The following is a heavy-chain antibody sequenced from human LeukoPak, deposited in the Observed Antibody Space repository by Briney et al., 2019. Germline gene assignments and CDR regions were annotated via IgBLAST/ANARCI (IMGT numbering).Heavy chain of an antibody. D-gene: IGHD3-10*01. V-gene: IGHV1-46*01. CDR3: ARDRGEGYYFDY. J-gene: IGHJ4*02. Sequence: ASVKVSCKASGYTFTSYYMHWVRQAPGQGLEWMGGINPSGGSTSYAQKFQGRLTMTRDTSTSTVYMELSSMRSEDTAVYYCARDRGEGYYFDYWGQGTLVTVSS. CDR2: INPSGGST. CDR1: GYTFTSYY.